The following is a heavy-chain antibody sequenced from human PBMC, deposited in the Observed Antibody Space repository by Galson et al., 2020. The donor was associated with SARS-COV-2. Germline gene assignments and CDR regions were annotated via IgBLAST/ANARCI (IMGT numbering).Heavy chain of an antibody. CDR3: ARAYKGAYYYGMDV. V-gene: IGHV3-30-3*01. J-gene: IGHJ6*02. CDR2: ILYDGSNK. Sequence: GGSLRLSCAASGLTFSSYAMHWVRQAPGKGLEWVAVILYDGSNKYYADSVKGRFTISRDNSKNTLYLQMNSLRAEDTAVYYCARAYKGAYYYGMDVWGQGTTVTVSS. CDR1: GLTFSSYA. D-gene: IGHD1-1*01.